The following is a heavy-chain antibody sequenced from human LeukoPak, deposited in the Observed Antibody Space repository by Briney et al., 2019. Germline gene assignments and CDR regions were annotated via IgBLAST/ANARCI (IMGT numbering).Heavy chain of an antibody. Sequence: ASVEVSCKASGYTFTSYGISWVRQAPGQGLEWMGWISAYNGNTNYAQKLQGRVTMTTDTSTSTAYMELRSLRSDDTAVYYCARLRETVDYYYGMDVWGQGTTVTVSS. CDR1: GYTFTSYG. CDR2: ISAYNGNT. CDR3: ARLRETVDYYYGMDV. D-gene: IGHD3-16*01. V-gene: IGHV1-18*01. J-gene: IGHJ6*02.